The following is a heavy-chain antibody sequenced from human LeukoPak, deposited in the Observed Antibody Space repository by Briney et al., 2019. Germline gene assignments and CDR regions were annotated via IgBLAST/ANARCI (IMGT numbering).Heavy chain of an antibody. Sequence: PGGSLRLSCAASGFTFSSYTMNWVRQASGKGLEWVSSISSSSSYIYYADSVKGRFTISRDNAKNSLYLQMNSLRAEDTAVYYCASAWGGYCSSTSCYPFDYWGQGNLVTVSS. CDR2: ISSSSSYI. J-gene: IGHJ4*02. CDR1: GFTFSSYT. CDR3: ASAWGGYCSSTSCYPFDY. V-gene: IGHV3-21*01. D-gene: IGHD2-2*01.